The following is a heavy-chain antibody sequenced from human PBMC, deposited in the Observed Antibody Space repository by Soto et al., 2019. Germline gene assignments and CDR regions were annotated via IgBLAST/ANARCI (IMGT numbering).Heavy chain of an antibody. CDR1: GGSFSGYY. J-gene: IGHJ5*02. CDR3: ARDKSDYDILTGYYGRGNWFDP. CDR2: INHSGST. V-gene: IGHV4-34*01. Sequence: SETLSLTCAVYGGSFSGYYWRWIRQPPGKGLEWIGEINHSGSTNYNPSLESRVTISVDTSKNQFSLKLSSVTAADTAVYYCARDKSDYDILTGYYGRGNWFDPWGQGTLVTVSS. D-gene: IGHD3-9*01.